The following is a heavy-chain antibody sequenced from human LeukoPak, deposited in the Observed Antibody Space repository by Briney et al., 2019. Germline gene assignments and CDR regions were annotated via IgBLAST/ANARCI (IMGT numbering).Heavy chain of an antibody. J-gene: IGHJ4*02. V-gene: IGHV3-23*01. Sequence: GGSLRLSCAASGFTFSSYAFSWVRQAPGKGLEWVSRISSGEVSTYYADSVKGRFTISRDNSKNTLHLQMMSLRAEDTAVYYCAKDLWELHYFDYWGQGTLVTVSS. CDR2: ISSGEVST. D-gene: IGHD1-26*01. CDR3: AKDLWELHYFDY. CDR1: GFTFSSYA.